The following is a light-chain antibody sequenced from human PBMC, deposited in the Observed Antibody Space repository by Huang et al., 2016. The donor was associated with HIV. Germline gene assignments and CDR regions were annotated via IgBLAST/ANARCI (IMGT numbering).Light chain of an antibody. Sequence: DIQMTQSPSSLSASVGDRVTITCRASQGISNSLAWYQQKPGKAPKLLLYAASRLKSGVPSRFSGSGSGTDYTLTISSLQPEYFATYYCQQYYSTPPITFGQGTRLEIK. CDR2: AAS. V-gene: IGKV1-NL1*01. J-gene: IGKJ5*01. CDR3: QQYYSTPPIT. CDR1: QGISNS.